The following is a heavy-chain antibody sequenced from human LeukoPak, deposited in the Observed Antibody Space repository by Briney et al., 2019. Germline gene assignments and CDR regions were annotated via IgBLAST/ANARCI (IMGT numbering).Heavy chain of an antibody. CDR1: GYTFTSYG. J-gene: IGHJ4*02. CDR3: AKATTVTTRGPFDY. Sequence: GASVKVSCKASGYTFTSYGISWVRQAPGQGLEWMGWISAYNGNTNYAQKLQGRVTMTTDTSTSTAYMELRSLRSDDTAVYYCAKATTVTTRGPFDYWGQGTLVTLSS. CDR2: ISAYNGNT. V-gene: IGHV1-18*01. D-gene: IGHD4-17*01.